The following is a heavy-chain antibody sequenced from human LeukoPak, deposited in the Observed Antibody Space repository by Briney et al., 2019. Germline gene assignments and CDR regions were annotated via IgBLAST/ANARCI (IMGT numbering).Heavy chain of an antibody. D-gene: IGHD5-24*01. Sequence: SETLSLTCTVSGGSISSYYWSWIRQSPGKGLEWIGEINHSGSTNYNPSLKSRVTISVDTSKNQFSLKLSSVTAADTAVYYCARGPRRRDGYNYNFDYWGQGTPVTVSS. CDR3: ARGPRRRDGYNYNFDY. J-gene: IGHJ4*02. V-gene: IGHV4-34*01. CDR2: INHSGST. CDR1: GGSISSYY.